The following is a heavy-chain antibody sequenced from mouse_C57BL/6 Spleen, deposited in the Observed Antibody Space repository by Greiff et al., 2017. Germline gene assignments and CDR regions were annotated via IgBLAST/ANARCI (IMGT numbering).Heavy chain of an antibody. J-gene: IGHJ3*01. V-gene: IGHV1-64*01. Sequence: QVQLLQPGAGLVKPGASVKFSCKASGFTFTSYWMHWVKQRPGQGLEWIGMIHPNSGSTNYNEQFKSKATLTVDKSSSTAYIQQSNLISEDSTVNYCALSTTVVAEAYWGQGTLVTVSA. CDR2: IHPNSGST. CDR3: ALSTTVVAEAY. D-gene: IGHD1-1*01. CDR1: GFTFTSYW.